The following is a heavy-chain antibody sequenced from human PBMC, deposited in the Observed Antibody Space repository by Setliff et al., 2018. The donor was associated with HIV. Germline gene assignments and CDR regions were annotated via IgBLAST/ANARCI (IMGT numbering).Heavy chain of an antibody. J-gene: IGHJ4*02. CDR1: GFSLSTSGVG. V-gene: IGHV2-5*02. CDR3: VHTNIVVVPVAIPSYLDY. Sequence: GPTLVNPTQTLTLTCTFSGFSLSTSGVGVGWIRQPPGKALEWLALIYWDDDKGYSPSLKNRLTITKDTSRNQVVLTMTNVDPVDTATYFCVHTNIVVVPVAIPSYLDYWGQGTLVTVSS. CDR2: IYWDDDK. D-gene: IGHD2-2*01.